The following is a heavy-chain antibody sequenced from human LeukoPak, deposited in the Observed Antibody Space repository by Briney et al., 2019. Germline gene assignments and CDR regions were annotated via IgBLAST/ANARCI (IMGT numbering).Heavy chain of an antibody. CDR3: AKDAWELSRVRVDYYYYMDV. V-gene: IGHV3-30*18. D-gene: IGHD3-10*01. J-gene: IGHJ6*03. CDR2: ISYDGSNI. Sequence: GGSLRLSCAASGFTFSSYGMHWVRQAPGKGLEWVAVISYDGSNIYYADSVKGRFTISRDNSKNTLYLQMNSLRAEDTAVYYCAKDAWELSRVRVDYYYYMDVWGKGTTVTVSS. CDR1: GFTFSSYG.